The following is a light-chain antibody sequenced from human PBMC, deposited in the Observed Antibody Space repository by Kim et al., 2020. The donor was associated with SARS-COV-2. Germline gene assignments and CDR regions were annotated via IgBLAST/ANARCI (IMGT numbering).Light chain of an antibody. CDR1: SSNIGRNT. Sequence: GQRGTICCSGRSSNIGRNTVNWYQQFPGTAPQLLIDTDDRRPSGVSDRVSCSKSGTSASLAIRALRSEDEADYYCATWDDNLDVWMFGGGTQLTV. V-gene: IGLV1-44*01. CDR2: TDD. CDR3: ATWDDNLDVWM. J-gene: IGLJ3*02.